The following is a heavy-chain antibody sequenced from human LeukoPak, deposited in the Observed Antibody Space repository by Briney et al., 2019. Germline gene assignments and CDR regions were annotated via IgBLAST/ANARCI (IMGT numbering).Heavy chain of an antibody. J-gene: IGHJ6*02. V-gene: IGHV3-64*01. CDR3: ARDPGMGATKYYYYYGMDV. Sequence: GGSLRLSCAASGFTFSSYAMHWVRQAPGKGLEYVSAISSNGGSTYYANSVKGRFTISRDNSKNTLYLQMGSLRAEDMAVCYCARDPGMGATKYYYYYGMDVWGQGTTVTVSS. CDR1: GFTFSSYA. D-gene: IGHD1-26*01. CDR2: ISSNGGST.